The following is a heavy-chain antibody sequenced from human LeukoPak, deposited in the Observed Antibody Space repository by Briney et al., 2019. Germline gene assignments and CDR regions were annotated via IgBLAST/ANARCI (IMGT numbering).Heavy chain of an antibody. CDR1: GGSISSGDYY. D-gene: IGHD3-22*01. Sequence: SETLSLTCTVSGGSISSGDYYWSWIRQPPGKGLEWIGYIYYSGSTYYNPSLKSRVTISVDTSKNQFSLKLSSVTAADTAVYYCARDRITMIVVASGMDVWGQGTTVTVSS. V-gene: IGHV4-30-4*08. J-gene: IGHJ6*02. CDR3: ARDRITMIVVASGMDV. CDR2: IYYSGST.